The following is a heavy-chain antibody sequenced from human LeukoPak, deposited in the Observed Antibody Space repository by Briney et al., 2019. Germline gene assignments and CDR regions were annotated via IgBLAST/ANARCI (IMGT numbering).Heavy chain of an antibody. J-gene: IGHJ5*02. Sequence: GGSLRLSCAASGFTFSSYSMNWVRQAPGKGLEWVSSISSSSSYIYYADSVKGRFTISRDNAKNSLYLQMNSLRAEDTAVYYCARVKSAGNWFDPWGQGTLVTVSS. CDR3: ARVKSAGNWFDP. CDR2: ISSSSSYI. CDR1: GFTFSSYS. V-gene: IGHV3-21*01.